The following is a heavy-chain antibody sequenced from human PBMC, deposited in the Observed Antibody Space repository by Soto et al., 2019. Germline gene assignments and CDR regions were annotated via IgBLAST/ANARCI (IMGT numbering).Heavy chain of an antibody. Sequence: EVQLVESGGGLVKPGGSLRLSCAASGFTFSSYSMNWVRQAPGKGLEWVSSISSSSSYIYYADSVKGRFTISRDNAKNSRYLQMNSLRAEDTAVYYCARDDSTVTYYFDYWGQGTLVTVSS. V-gene: IGHV3-21*01. CDR3: ARDDSTVTYYFDY. J-gene: IGHJ4*02. CDR2: ISSSSSYI. D-gene: IGHD4-17*01. CDR1: GFTFSSYS.